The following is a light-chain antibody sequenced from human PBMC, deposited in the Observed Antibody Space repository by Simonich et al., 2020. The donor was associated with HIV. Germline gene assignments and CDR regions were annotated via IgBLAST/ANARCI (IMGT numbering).Light chain of an antibody. CDR3: QQYYSTPQT. CDR1: QSVSSN. J-gene: IGKJ1*01. CDR2: GAS. V-gene: IGKV3-15*01. Sequence: EIVMTQSPATLSVSPGERATLSCRASQSVSSNLAWYQQKPGQGPRLLIYGASTRATGIPARFSGSGSGTEFTLTISSMQSEDFAVYYCQQYYSTPQTFGQGTKVEIK.